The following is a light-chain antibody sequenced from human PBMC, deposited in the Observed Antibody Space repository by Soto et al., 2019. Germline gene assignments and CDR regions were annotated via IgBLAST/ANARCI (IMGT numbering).Light chain of an antibody. J-gene: IGLJ3*02. V-gene: IGLV2-18*02. CDR3: SSFTTSDTWV. Sequence: QSALTQPPSVSGSPGQSVTISCTGTGSDFGRYNRVSWYQHNPGTAPKLLIYEVTNRPSGVPDRFSGSRSGNTASLTISGLQAEDDADYYCSSFTTSDTWVLGGGTKVTVL. CDR1: GSDFGRYNR. CDR2: EVT.